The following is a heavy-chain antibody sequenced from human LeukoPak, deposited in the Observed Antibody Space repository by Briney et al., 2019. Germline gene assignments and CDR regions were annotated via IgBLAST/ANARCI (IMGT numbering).Heavy chain of an antibody. CDR3: AGLIRPGWFDP. J-gene: IGHJ5*02. V-gene: IGHV4-39*01. CDR2: IYYSGST. D-gene: IGHD1-14*01. Sequence: SETLSLTCTVSGASISSSTDYWGWIRQPPGKGLEWIANIYYSGSTYYNPSLKSRVTISVDTSKNQFFLKLSSVTAADTAVYYCAGLIRPGWFDPWGQGTLVTVSS. CDR1: GASISSSTDY.